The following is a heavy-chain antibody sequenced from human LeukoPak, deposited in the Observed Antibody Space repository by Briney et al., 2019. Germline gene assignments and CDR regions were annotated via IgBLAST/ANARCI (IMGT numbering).Heavy chain of an antibody. CDR2: IRYDGSIK. J-gene: IGHJ4*02. CDR3: ARGLVVVPAVSDY. V-gene: IGHV3-30*02. D-gene: IGHD2-2*01. CDR1: GFTFSSYG. Sequence: TGGSLRLSCAASGFTFSSYGMHWVRQAPGKGLEWVAFIRYDGSIKYYADSVKGRFTISRDNSKNTLYLQMNSLRVEDTAVYFCARGLVVVPAVSDYWGQGTLVTVSS.